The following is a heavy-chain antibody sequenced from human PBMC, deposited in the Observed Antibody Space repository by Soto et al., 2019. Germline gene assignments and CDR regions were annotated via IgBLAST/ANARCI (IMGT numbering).Heavy chain of an antibody. V-gene: IGHV4-30-4*01. J-gene: IGHJ4*02. CDR3: ARDRGRSYYLDY. Sequence: QVQLRESGPGLVKPSQTLSLTCTVSDGSISSSDHYWTWIRQPPGKGLEWIGYIYYSGSTYYNPSRQRRVTISVDTSKHQFSLKLSSVTAADTVMYYCARDRGRSYYLDYWGQGILVTVSS. D-gene: IGHD1-26*01. CDR2: IYYSGST. CDR1: DGSISSSDHY.